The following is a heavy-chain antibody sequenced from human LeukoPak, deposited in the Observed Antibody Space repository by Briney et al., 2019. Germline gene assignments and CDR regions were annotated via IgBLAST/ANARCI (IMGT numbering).Heavy chain of an antibody. CDR3: ARGHMTGYFLDV. J-gene: IGHJ6*02. V-gene: IGHV3-74*01. D-gene: IGHD2-15*01. CDR1: GFIFTTNW. Sequence: TGGSLRLSCAASGFIFTTNWMQWVRQAPGKGLVWVSRMNGDGSITSYADSVKGRFTISRDNAESTLYLQMNSLRAEDTAVYFCARGHMTGYFLDVWGQGTTVTVSS. CDR2: MNGDGSIT.